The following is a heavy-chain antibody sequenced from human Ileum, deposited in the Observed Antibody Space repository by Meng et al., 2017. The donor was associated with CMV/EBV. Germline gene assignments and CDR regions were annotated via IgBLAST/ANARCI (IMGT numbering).Heavy chain of an antibody. Sequence: SVKVSCKASGGTFSNSGISWLRQAPAQGLEWMGGFVPILNITNYAEKFQGRVTITADKSTSTAYMELSSLRSDDTAVYFCARLMLDSSGSYLLNYFDYWGQGTLVTVSS. CDR2: FVPILNIT. V-gene: IGHV1-69*10. CDR1: GGTFSNSG. J-gene: IGHJ4*02. CDR3: ARLMLDSSGSYLLNYFDY. D-gene: IGHD3-22*01.